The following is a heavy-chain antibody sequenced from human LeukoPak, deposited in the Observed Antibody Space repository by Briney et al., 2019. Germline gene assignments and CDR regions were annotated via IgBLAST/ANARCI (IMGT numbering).Heavy chain of an antibody. CDR1: GYTFTGYY. Sequence: GASVKVSCKASGYTFTGYYMHWVRQAPGQGLGWMGWINPNSGGTNYAQKFQGRVTITADKSTSTAYMELSSLRSEDTAVYYCARDSALQAHDYGDLTREPPHYYYYYGMDVWGQGTTVTVSS. J-gene: IGHJ6*02. V-gene: IGHV1-2*02. CDR3: ARDSALQAHDYGDLTREPPHYYYYYGMDV. CDR2: INPNSGGT. D-gene: IGHD4-17*01.